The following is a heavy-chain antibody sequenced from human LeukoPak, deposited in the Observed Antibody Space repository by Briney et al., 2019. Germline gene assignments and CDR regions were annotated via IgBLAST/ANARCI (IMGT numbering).Heavy chain of an antibody. D-gene: IGHD3/OR15-3a*01. V-gene: IGHV3-23*01. Sequence: GGSLRLSCAASGFTMSHYGVSWVRQAPGKGLEWISGIRSAVETTHYADSVKGRFIISRDNSKNALSLQLNSLRPEDTALYYCAKHFCTGLDCSLFDSWGQGTLVTVSS. CDR1: GFTMSHYG. CDR3: AKHFCTGLDCSLFDS. CDR2: IRSAVETT. J-gene: IGHJ4*02.